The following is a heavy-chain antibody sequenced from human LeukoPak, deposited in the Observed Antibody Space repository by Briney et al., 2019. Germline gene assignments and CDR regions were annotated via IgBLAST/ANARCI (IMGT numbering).Heavy chain of an antibody. CDR2: IKQDGSEK. V-gene: IGHV3-7*01. J-gene: IGHJ4*02. CDR3: ARDGYTTSSVFRD. CDR1: GYTFSNHW. Sequence: PGGSLRLSCAASGYTFSNHWMSWVCQAPGKGVEWVANIKQDGSEKNYADSVRGRFTISRDNAKNSLYLQMNSLRAEDTAVYYCARDGYTTSSVFRDWGQGTLVTASS. D-gene: IGHD6-6*01.